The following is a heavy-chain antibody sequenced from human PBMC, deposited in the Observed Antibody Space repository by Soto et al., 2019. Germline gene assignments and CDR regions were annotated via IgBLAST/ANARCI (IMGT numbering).Heavy chain of an antibody. V-gene: IGHV2-5*02. D-gene: IGHD3-10*01. J-gene: IGHJ4*02. Sequence: ESGPTLGNPTQTLTLACTFSGFSLSTSGVGVGWIRQPPGKALEWLALIYWDDDKRYSPSLKSRLTITKDTCKNQVVLTMTNMDPVDTATYYCAHRDYSSGSSPFDYPGQRPLRTVPS. CDR3: AHRDYSSGSSPFDY. CDR2: IYWDDDK. CDR1: GFSLSTSGVG.